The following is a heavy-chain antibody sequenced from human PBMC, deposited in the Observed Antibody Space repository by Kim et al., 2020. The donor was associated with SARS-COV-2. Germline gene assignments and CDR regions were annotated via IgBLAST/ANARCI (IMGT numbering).Heavy chain of an antibody. CDR1: GGSISSSSYY. D-gene: IGHD3-22*01. V-gene: IGHV4-39*01. Sequence: SETLSLTCTVSGGSISSSSYYWGWIRQPPGKGLEWIGSIYYSGSTYYNPSLKSRVTISVDTSKNQFSLKLSSVTAADTAVYYCARTLSHYYDSSGYYREDAFDIWGQGTMVTVSS. J-gene: IGHJ3*02. CDR3: ARTLSHYYDSSGYYREDAFDI. CDR2: IYYSGST.